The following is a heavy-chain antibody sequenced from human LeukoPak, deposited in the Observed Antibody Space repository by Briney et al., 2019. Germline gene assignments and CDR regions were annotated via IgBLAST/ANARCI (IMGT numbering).Heavy chain of an antibody. CDR3: TTDFFQGYSGS. CDR1: GFTFSNAW. Sequence: GGSLRLSCAASGFTFSNAWMSWVRQAPGKGLEWVGRIKSKTDGGTTDYAAPVKGRFTISRDDSKNMVYLQMKSLQTEDTAVYYCTTDFFQGYSGSWGQGTLVTVSS. J-gene: IGHJ5*02. D-gene: IGHD5-12*01. V-gene: IGHV3-15*01. CDR2: IKSKTDGGTT.